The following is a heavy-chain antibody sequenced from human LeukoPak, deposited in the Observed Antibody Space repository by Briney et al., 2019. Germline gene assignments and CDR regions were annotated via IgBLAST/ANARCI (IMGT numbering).Heavy chain of an antibody. V-gene: IGHV4-38-2*01. J-gene: IGHJ4*02. D-gene: IGHD3-22*01. CDR2: NYHSGST. CDR3: ARTQGDYDSSGEFDY. CDR1: GYSISSDYY. Sequence: PSETLSLTCAVSGYSISSDYYWGWIRQPPGKGLEWIGSNYHSGSTYYNPSLKSRVTISVDTSKNQFSLKLSSVTAADTAVYYCARTQGDYDSSGEFDYWGQGTLVTVSS.